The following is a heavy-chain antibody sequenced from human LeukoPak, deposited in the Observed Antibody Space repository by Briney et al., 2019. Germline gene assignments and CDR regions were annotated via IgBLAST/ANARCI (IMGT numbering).Heavy chain of an antibody. CDR2: IHPSDSQT. D-gene: IGHD6-13*01. CDR1: GYHFPNYW. Sequence: GESLKISCKASGYHFPNYWIGWVRQMPGQGPEWMGIIHPSDSQTIYTPSFQGQITISADTSIATAYLQWSSLRASDTAMYYCARHVSSSSWYLDYWGQGTLVTVSS. J-gene: IGHJ4*02. V-gene: IGHV5-51*01. CDR3: ARHVSSSSWYLDY.